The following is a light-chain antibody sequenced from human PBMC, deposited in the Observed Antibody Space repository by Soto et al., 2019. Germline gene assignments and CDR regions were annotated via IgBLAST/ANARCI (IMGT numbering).Light chain of an antibody. J-gene: IGKJ4*01. CDR1: QDIRSS. CDR2: GAS. V-gene: IGKV3-15*01. Sequence: PGARVTLSCRASQDIRSSLAWYQQKPGQAPRLLIYGASIRATGVPATFSGSGSGTEFTLSISSLQSEHLGVYYCQQDSSWPLTFGGGTKV. CDR3: QQDSSWPLT.